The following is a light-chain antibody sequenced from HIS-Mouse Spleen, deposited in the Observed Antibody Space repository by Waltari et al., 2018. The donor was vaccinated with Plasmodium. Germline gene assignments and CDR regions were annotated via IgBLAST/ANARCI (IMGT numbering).Light chain of an antibody. J-gene: IGLJ3*02. CDR3: YSTDSSGNHRV. V-gene: IGLV3-10*01. CDR1: ALPKKY. Sequence: SYELTQPPSVSVSPGQTARITCSGDALPKKYAYWYQQKSGQAPVLVIYEDSKRPSGIPEIFSGFSSWTMATLTISGAQVEDEADYYCYSTDSSGNHRVFGGGTKLTVL. CDR2: EDS.